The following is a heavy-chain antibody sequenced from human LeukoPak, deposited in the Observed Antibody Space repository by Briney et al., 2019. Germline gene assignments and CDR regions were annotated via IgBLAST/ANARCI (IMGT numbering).Heavy chain of an antibody. CDR2: MNPNSGNA. V-gene: IGHV1-8*03. J-gene: IGHJ5*02. D-gene: IGHD4-17*01. CDR1: GYTFTSYD. Sequence: ASVKVSCKASGYTFTSYDINWVRQATGQGLEWMGWMNPNSGNAGYAQKFQGRVTITRNTSISTAYMELSSLRSEDTAVYYCAREDRTVTYNWFDPWGREPWSPSPQ. CDR3: AREDRTVTYNWFDP.